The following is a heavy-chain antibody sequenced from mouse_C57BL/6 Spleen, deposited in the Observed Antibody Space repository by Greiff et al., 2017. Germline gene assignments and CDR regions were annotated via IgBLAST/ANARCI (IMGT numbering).Heavy chain of an antibody. J-gene: IGHJ2*01. CDR3: ARGGY. CDR2: ILPGSGGT. Sequence: VQLQESGAELMKPGASVKLSCKATGYTFTGYWIEWVKQRPGHGLEWIGEILPGSGGTNYNEKFKGKATLTADTSSTTAYMQLSSLTTVDSAIYYCARGGYWGQGTTLTVSS. CDR1: GYTFTGYW. V-gene: IGHV1-9*01.